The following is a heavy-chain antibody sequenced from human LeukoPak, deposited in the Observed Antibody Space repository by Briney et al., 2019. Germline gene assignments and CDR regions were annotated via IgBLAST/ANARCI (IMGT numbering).Heavy chain of an antibody. V-gene: IGHV3-48*03. Sequence: PGGSLRLSCAASGFTLSTYEMTWVRQAPGKGLEWVSFISSSASHTFYADSVEGRFTIFRDTAKNSLYLQMNNLRGEDTAVYYCARDVSSSTRAFDIWGQGTMVAVS. D-gene: IGHD1-1*01. CDR2: ISSSASHT. CDR3: ARDVSSSTRAFDI. CDR1: GFTLSTYE. J-gene: IGHJ3*02.